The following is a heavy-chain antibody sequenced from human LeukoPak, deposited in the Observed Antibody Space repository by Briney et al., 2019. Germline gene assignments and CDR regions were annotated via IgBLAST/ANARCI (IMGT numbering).Heavy chain of an antibody. V-gene: IGHV3-74*01. CDR1: GNYW. J-gene: IGHJ4*02. CDR3: VSFYETY. CDR2: INSDGSWT. D-gene: IGHD2/OR15-2a*01. Sequence: GGSLRLSCAASGNYWMHWVRQVPGKGLVWVSHINSDGSWTSYADSVKGRFTISKDNAKNTVYLQMNSLRAEDTAVYYCVSFYETYWGRGTLVSVSS.